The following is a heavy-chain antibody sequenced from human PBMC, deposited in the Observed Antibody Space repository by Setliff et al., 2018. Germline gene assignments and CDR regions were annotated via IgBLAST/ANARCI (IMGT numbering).Heavy chain of an antibody. CDR1: GGSISGYY. Sequence: PSETLSLTCKVSGGSISGYYLTWIRQPPGKGLEWIGYFHTYGSPHYNPSLRSRVTISVDTSKNQFSLKLNSRTAADTAVYYCASGGYNYGALDYWGQGALVTVSS. CDR2: FHTYGSP. V-gene: IGHV4-4*08. D-gene: IGHD5-18*01. CDR3: ASGGYNYGALDY. J-gene: IGHJ4*02.